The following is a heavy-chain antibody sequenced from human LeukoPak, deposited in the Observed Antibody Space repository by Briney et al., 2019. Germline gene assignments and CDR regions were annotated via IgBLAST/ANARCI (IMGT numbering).Heavy chain of an antibody. CDR3: AGVGEGGRYFDY. J-gene: IGHJ4*02. Sequence: GRSLRLSCAASGFTFSSYGMHWVRQAPGKGLEWVAVIWYDGSNKYYADSVKGRFTISRDNSKNTLYLQMNSLRAEDTAVYYCAGVGEGGRYFDYWGQGTLVTVSS. CDR1: GFTFSSYG. V-gene: IGHV3-33*01. CDR2: IWYDGSNK.